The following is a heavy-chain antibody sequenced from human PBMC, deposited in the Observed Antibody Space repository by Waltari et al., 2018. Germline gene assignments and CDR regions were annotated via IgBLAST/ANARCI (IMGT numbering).Heavy chain of an antibody. CDR1: GGSISSSSYY. D-gene: IGHD3-16*01. V-gene: IGHV4-39*07. CDR2: IYYSGGT. CDR3: AGEGGGDTPLDY. J-gene: IGHJ4*01. Sequence: QLQLQESGPGLVKPSETLSLTCTVSGGSISSSSYYWGWIRQPPGKGLEWIGSIYYSGGTYTTPPPKGRVTISLDPSKNQFPLKLSLVTAADTAVYYWAGEGGGDTPLDYWGQEPWSPSPQ.